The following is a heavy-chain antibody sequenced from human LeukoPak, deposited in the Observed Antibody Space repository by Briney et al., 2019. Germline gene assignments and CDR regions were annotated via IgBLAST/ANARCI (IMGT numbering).Heavy chain of an antibody. CDR1: GGAISSSNW. D-gene: IGHD3-3*01. V-gene: IGHV4-4*02. CDR3: ASITIFGVVIP. Sequence: SGTLSLTCAVSGGAISSSNWWSWVRQPPGKGLEWIGESYHSGSTNYNPSLKTRVTISVDKSKNQFSLKLSSVTAADTAVYYCASITIFGVVIPWGPGTLVTVSS. J-gene: IGHJ5*02. CDR2: SYHSGST.